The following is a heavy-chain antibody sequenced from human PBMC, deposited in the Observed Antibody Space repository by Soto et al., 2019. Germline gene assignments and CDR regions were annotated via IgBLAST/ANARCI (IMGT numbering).Heavy chain of an antibody. D-gene: IGHD3-16*02. CDR3: GRLEGLATISYYFDY. CDR2: INHSGST. J-gene: IGHJ4*02. V-gene: IGHV4-34*01. CDR1: GGSFSGYY. Sequence: WETLSLTCAVYGGSFSGYYWSWIRQPPGKGLEWIGEINHSGSTNYNPSLKSRVTISVDTSKNQFSLKLMSLSAADTAVYYCGRLEGLATISYYFDYWGQGALVTVSS.